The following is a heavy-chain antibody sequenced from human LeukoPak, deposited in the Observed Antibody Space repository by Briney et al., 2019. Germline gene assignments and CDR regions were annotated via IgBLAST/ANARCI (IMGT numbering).Heavy chain of an antibody. CDR1: GGSFSGYY. D-gene: IGHD3-3*01. J-gene: IGHJ5*02. CDR2: INHSGST. Sequence: SETLSLTCAVYGGSFSGYYWSWIRQPPGKGLEWIGEINHSGSTNYNPSLKSRVTISVDTSKNQFSLKLSSVTAADTAVYYCARIRSLSWSGYYYDQRRRTPNWFDPWGQGTLVTVSS. V-gene: IGHV4-34*01. CDR3: ARIRSLSWSGYYYDQRRRTPNWFDP.